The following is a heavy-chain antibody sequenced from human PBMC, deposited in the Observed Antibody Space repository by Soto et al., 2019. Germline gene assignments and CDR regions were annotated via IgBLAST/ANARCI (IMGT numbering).Heavy chain of an antibody. CDR1: GGSISSGGYS. J-gene: IGHJ4*02. D-gene: IGHD6-19*01. CDR2: IYHSGST. Sequence: QLQLQESGSGLVKPSQTLSLTCAVSGGSISSGGYSWSWLRQPPGKGLEWIGYIYHSGSTYYNPSRKSRVTIAVDRSKNQFSLKLSSVTAADTAVYYCARAGGLGAVAVDYWGQGTLVTVSS. CDR3: ARAGGLGAVAVDY. V-gene: IGHV4-30-2*01.